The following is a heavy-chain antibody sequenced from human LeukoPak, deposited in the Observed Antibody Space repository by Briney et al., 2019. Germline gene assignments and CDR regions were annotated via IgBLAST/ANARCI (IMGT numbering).Heavy chain of an antibody. CDR2: IWYDGSNK. D-gene: IGHD6-19*01. CDR3: AALRVGLIAVVQTDY. V-gene: IGHV3-33*01. J-gene: IGHJ4*02. CDR1: GFTFSSYG. Sequence: PGGSLRLSCAASGFTFSSYGMHWVRQAPGKGLEWVAVIWYDGSNKYYADSVKGRFTISRDNSKNTLYLQMNSLRAEDTAVYYCAALRVGLIAVVQTDYWGQGTLVTVSS.